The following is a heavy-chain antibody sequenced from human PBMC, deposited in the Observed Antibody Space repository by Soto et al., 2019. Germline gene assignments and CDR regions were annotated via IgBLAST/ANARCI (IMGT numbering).Heavy chain of an antibody. J-gene: IGHJ4*02. CDR3: ARDSLVMGYYFDY. CDR2: IKQDGSQQ. CDR1: GFTFSDYW. D-gene: IGHD3-9*01. Sequence: GGSLRLSCATSGFTFSDYWMSWVRQAPGKWPEWVASIKQDGSQQDYDDSVKGRFTISRDNAKNSVYLQVNRLRVEDTAVYYCARDSLVMGYYFDYRCQATQLTVSS. V-gene: IGHV3-7*03.